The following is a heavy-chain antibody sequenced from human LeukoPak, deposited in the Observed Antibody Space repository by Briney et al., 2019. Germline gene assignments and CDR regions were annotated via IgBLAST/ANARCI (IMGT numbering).Heavy chain of an antibody. CDR2: IVVGSGNT. J-gene: IGHJ4*02. D-gene: IGHD2-2*02. CDR1: GFTLTSSA. V-gene: IGHV1-58*02. Sequence: SVKVSCKASGFTLTSSAMQWVRQARGQRLEWIGWIVVGSGNTNYAQKFQERVTITRDMSTSTAYMELSSLRSEDTAVYYCAASLGAAVAISGLDYWGQGTLVTVSS. CDR3: AASLGAAVAISGLDY.